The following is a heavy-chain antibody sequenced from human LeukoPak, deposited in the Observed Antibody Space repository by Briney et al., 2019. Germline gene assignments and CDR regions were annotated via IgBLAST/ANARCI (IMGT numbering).Heavy chain of an antibody. Sequence: GGSLRLSCAVSGLSFSNYWMHWVRQAPGKGLVWVARTNLHGTAVDYADPVKGRFAISRDNSKNMLFLQMNSLRVEDTAVYYCASAYTYVRLGDHWGQGTLVTVSP. CDR1: GLSFSNYW. CDR2: TNLHGTAV. J-gene: IGHJ4*02. V-gene: IGHV3-74*01. CDR3: ASAYTYVRLGDH. D-gene: IGHD3-10*02.